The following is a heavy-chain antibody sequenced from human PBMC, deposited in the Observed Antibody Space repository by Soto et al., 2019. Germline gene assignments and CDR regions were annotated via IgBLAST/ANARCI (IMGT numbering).Heavy chain of an antibody. CDR2: IWYDGSHK. CDR1: GFTFGSYG. V-gene: IGHV3-33*01. Sequence: QPGGSLRLSCAASGFTFGSYGMHWVRQAPGKGLEWVAVIWYDGSHKYYADSVKGRITISRDNSANTLYLQMNSLRAEDTAMYYCAREREDCGGRNCFSYFDYWGQGTLVTVSS. J-gene: IGHJ4*02. CDR3: AREREDCGGRNCFSYFDY. D-gene: IGHD2-21*01.